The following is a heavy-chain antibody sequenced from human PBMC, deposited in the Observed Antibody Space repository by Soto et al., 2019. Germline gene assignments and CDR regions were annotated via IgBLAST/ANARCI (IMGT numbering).Heavy chain of an antibody. D-gene: IGHD1-26*01. Sequence: EVQLVESGGGLVQPGGSLRLSCAASGFTFSSYWMHWVRQAPGKGLVWVSRINSDGSSTSYADSVKGRFTISRDNAKNTLYLQMNSLRAEDTAVYYCARLNGGSYLSDAFDIWGQGTMVTVSS. CDR3: ARLNGGSYLSDAFDI. V-gene: IGHV3-74*01. J-gene: IGHJ3*02. CDR2: INSDGSST. CDR1: GFTFSSYW.